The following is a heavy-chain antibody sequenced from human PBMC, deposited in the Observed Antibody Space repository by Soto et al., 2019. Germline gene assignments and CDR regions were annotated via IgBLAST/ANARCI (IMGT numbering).Heavy chain of an antibody. Sequence: SVKVSCKASGGTFSSYAISWVLQAPGQGLEWMGGIIPIFGTANYAQKFQGRVTITADESTSTAYMELSSLRSEDTAVYYCARALKTVDIVATTPYYYYGMDVWGQGTTVTVSS. CDR2: IIPIFGTA. V-gene: IGHV1-69*13. CDR3: ARALKTVDIVATTPYYYYGMDV. CDR1: GGTFSSYA. J-gene: IGHJ6*02. D-gene: IGHD5-12*01.